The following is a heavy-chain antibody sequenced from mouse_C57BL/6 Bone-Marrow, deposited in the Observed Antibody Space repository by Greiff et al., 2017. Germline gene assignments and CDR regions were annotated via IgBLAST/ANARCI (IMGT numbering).Heavy chain of an antibody. Sequence: EVNVVESGGGLVKPGGSLKLSCAASGFTFSSYAMSWVRQTPEKRLEWVATISDGGSYTYYPDNVKGRFTIYRDNAKNHLYLQRSHLKSEDTAMYYCARGYSNYEGFAYWGQGTLVTVSA. CDR1: GFTFSSYA. J-gene: IGHJ3*01. CDR2: ISDGGSYT. D-gene: IGHD2-5*01. CDR3: ARGYSNYEGFAY. V-gene: IGHV5-4*03.